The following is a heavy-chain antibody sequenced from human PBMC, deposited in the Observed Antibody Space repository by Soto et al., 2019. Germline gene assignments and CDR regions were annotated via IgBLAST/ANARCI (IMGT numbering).Heavy chain of an antibody. Sequence: AASVKVSCKASGGTFSSYAISWVRQAPGQGLEWMGGIIPIFGTANYAQKFQGRVTITADESTSTAYMELSSLRSEDTAVYYCASVITMVRGYYYYRMDVWGQGTTVTVSS. CDR3: ASVITMVRGYYYYRMDV. CDR2: IIPIFGTA. CDR1: GGTFSSYA. J-gene: IGHJ6*02. V-gene: IGHV1-69*13. D-gene: IGHD3-10*01.